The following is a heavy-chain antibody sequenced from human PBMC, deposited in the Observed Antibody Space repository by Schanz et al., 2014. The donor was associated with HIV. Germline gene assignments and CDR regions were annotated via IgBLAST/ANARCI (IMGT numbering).Heavy chain of an antibody. Sequence: VQLVDSGGGLVKPGGSLRLSCAASGFIFNSYAMSWVRQAPGKGLEWVASIKQDGGEKHYVASVKGRFTISRDNSNNVLFLHMPPLRAEDTATYYCTREGNYYGGSVPGHWGQGALVSVSS. D-gene: IGHD2-21*01. CDR2: IKQDGGEK. J-gene: IGHJ4*02. V-gene: IGHV3-7*03. CDR1: GFIFNSYA. CDR3: TREGNYYGGSVPGH.